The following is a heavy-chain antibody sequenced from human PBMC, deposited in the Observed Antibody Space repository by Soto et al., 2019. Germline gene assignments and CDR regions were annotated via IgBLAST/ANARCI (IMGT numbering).Heavy chain of an antibody. CDR2: IIPILGIA. J-gene: IGHJ3*02. CDR1: GGTFSSYT. D-gene: IGHD3-16*02. Sequence: QVQLVQSGAEVKKPGSSVKVSCKASGGTFSSYTISWVRQAPGQGLEWMGRIIPILGIANYAQKFQGRVTITADESTSTAYMELSSLRSEDTAVYYCATDNDYIWGSYRLYAFDIWGQGTMVTVSS. CDR3: ATDNDYIWGSYRLYAFDI. V-gene: IGHV1-69*08.